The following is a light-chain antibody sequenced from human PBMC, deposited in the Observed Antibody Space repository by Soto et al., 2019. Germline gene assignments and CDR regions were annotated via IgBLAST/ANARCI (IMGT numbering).Light chain of an antibody. J-gene: IGLJ1*01. CDR3: SSLSTTSTPIV. CDR2: EVN. V-gene: IGLV2-14*01. Sequence: QSALTQPGSMSGSPGQSITIPCTGASSDIGLYNYVSWYQHHPGKAPKLLISEVNVRPSGLSDRFSASKAGNTASLTISGLQPEDEAYYYCSSLSTTSTPIVFGSGTKVTVL. CDR1: SSDIGLYNY.